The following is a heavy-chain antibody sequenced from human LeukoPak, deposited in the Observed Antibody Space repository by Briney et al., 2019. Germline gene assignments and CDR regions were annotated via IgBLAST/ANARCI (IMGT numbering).Heavy chain of an antibody. J-gene: IGHJ5*02. Sequence: PGGSLRLSCAASGFTFRSYWMHWVHQAPGKGLVWVSRINSDGTGTGYAGSVKGRFTISRDNAKNTLYLQMNSLRAEDTAVYYCARDSSGWYYNWFDPWGQGTLVTVSS. CDR3: ARDSSGWYYNWFDP. CDR2: INSDGTGT. CDR1: GFTFRSYW. V-gene: IGHV3-74*01. D-gene: IGHD6-19*01.